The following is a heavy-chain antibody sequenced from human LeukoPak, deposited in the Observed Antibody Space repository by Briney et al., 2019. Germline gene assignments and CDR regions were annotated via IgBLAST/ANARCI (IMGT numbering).Heavy chain of an antibody. Sequence: SETLSLTCTVSGGSISGYHWGWIRQPPGRGLEWIGFIYNSGNTNYSPYLKSRVTISVDTSKNQFSLKLSSVTAADTAVYYCARGDRLLWFGELTISRIHNWFDPWGQGTLVTVSS. J-gene: IGHJ5*02. D-gene: IGHD3-10*01. CDR3: ARGDRLLWFGELTISRIHNWFDP. CDR1: GGSISGYH. V-gene: IGHV4-59*12. CDR2: IYNSGNT.